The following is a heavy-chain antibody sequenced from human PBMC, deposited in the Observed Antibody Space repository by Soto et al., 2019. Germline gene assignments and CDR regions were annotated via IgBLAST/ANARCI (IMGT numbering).Heavy chain of an antibody. CDR3: ASLPSIVEVPAPNNEVSPGIFDI. D-gene: IGHD2-2*01. V-gene: IGHV3-48*01. J-gene: IGHJ3*02. CDR1: RFTFSSYN. CDR2: ISSSSSTI. Sequence: GGSLRLSCAASRFTFSSYNMNWVRQAPGKGLEWVSYISSSSSTIYYADSVKGRFTISRDNAKKSLYLQMNSLRADDTAVYYCASLPSIVEVPAPNNEVSPGIFDIWGQGTMVTVSS.